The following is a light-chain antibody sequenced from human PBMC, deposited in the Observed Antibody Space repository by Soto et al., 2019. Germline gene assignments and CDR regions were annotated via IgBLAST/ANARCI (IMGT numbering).Light chain of an antibody. Sequence: QYALTQPASVSGSPGQSNTISCTGTSSDVGGYNYVSWYQQHPGKAPKLMIYEVSNRPSGVSNRFSGSKSGNTASLTISGLQAEDEADYYCSSYTSSSTPHHVFGTGTKLTVL. CDR3: SSYTSSSTPHHV. J-gene: IGLJ1*01. V-gene: IGLV2-14*01. CDR2: EVS. CDR1: SSDVGGYNY.